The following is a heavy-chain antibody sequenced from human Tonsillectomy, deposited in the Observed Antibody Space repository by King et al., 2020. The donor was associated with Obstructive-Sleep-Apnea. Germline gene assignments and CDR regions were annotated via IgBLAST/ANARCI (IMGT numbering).Heavy chain of an antibody. D-gene: IGHD6-13*01. Sequence: VQLVESGGGLVHPGGSLRLSCAASGFTFSSYIMTWFRQSPGEGLEWVSSISRRSRTVYYADSVKGRFTISRDDAKNSLYLQLNSLRVEDTAVYYCARDVGIAGADDYWGQGTLVTVSA. CDR2: ISRRSRTV. V-gene: IGHV3-48*04. J-gene: IGHJ4*02. CDR3: ARDVGIAGADDY. CDR1: GFTFSSYI.